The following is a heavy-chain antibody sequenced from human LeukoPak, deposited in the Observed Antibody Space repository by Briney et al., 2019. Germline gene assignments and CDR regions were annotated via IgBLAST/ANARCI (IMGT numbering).Heavy chain of an antibody. V-gene: IGHV1-2*02. CDR2: INPNSGGT. Sequence: ASVKVSCKASGYTFIKYGISWVRRAPGRGLEWMGWINPNSGGTNYAQKFQGRVTMTRDTSISTAYMELSRLRSDDTAVYYCAIVGSGSYNYWGQGTLVTVSS. J-gene: IGHJ4*02. CDR3: AIVGSGSYNY. D-gene: IGHD3-10*01. CDR1: GYTFIKYG.